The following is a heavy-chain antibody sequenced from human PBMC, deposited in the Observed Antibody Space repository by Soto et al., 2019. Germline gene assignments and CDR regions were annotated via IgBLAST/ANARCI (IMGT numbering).Heavy chain of an antibody. J-gene: IGHJ6*02. CDR1: GGSISTYY. D-gene: IGHD2-21*02. Sequence: PSKTQSLTCTVSGGSISTYYWTWFCRPPGKGLEWIGYMYNTGSTIYTPSLKSRVTISVDTSKNQFSLKLNSVTAADTAVYYCARDLWGYCGADCYPLDVWGQGTTVTVS. CDR3: ARDLWGYCGADCYPLDV. CDR2: MYNTGST. V-gene: IGHV4-59*01.